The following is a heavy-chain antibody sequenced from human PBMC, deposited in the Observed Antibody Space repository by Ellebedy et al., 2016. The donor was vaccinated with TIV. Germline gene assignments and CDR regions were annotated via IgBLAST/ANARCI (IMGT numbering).Heavy chain of an antibody. Sequence: GEFLKISCAASGFTFSSYWMSWVRQAPGKGLEWVSALTTGGVTFYADSVKGRFTISRDSSKNTLYLQMNSLRVEDTAIYFCAKDSGRSGWISDYWGQGTLVTVSS. CDR2: LTTGGVT. J-gene: IGHJ4*02. CDR1: GFTFSSYW. D-gene: IGHD3-10*01. CDR3: AKDSGRSGWISDY. V-gene: IGHV3-23*01.